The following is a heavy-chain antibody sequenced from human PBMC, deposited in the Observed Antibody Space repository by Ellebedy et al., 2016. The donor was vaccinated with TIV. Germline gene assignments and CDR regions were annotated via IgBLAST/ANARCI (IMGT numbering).Heavy chain of an antibody. Sequence: GESLKISCAASEFTFTSSGMHWVRQAPGKGLEWVSYIGPTGSTIHYADSVAGRFSVSRDNDIRALYLQMNTLRADDTAVYYCAGSASGGLSGDWGQGTLVIVSS. CDR3: AGSASGGLSGD. D-gene: IGHD2/OR15-2a*01. CDR2: IGPTGSTI. V-gene: IGHV3-48*01. CDR1: EFTFTSSG. J-gene: IGHJ4*02.